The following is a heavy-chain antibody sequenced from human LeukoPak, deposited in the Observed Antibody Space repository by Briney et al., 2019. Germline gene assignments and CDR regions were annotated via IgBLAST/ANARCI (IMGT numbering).Heavy chain of an antibody. CDR2: ISSSSSYI. V-gene: IGHV3-21*04. CDR3: AKALYGGNSEGTPVDY. D-gene: IGHD4-23*01. J-gene: IGHJ4*02. CDR1: GFTFSSYS. Sequence: GGSLRLSCAASGFTFSSYSMNWVRQAPGKGLEWVSSISSSSSYIYYADSVKGRFTISRDNSKNTLYLQMNSLRAEDTAVYYCAKALYGGNSEGTPVDYWGQGTLVTVSS.